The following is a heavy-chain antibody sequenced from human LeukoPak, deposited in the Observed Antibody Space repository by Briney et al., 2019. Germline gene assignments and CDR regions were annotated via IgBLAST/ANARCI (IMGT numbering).Heavy chain of an antibody. CDR1: RFTFSSYS. CDR2: ISSSSSYI. V-gene: IGHV3-21*01. Sequence: PGGSLRLSCAASRFTFSSYSMNWVRQAPGKGLEWVSSISSSSSYIYYADSVKGRFTISRDNAKNSLYLQMNSLRAEDTAVYYCARDFRSSSWYNYFDYWGQGTLVTVSS. D-gene: IGHD6-13*01. J-gene: IGHJ4*02. CDR3: ARDFRSSSWYNYFDY.